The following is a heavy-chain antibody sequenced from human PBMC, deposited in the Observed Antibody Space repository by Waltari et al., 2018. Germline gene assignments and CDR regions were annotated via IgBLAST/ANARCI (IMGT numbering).Heavy chain of an antibody. CDR2: IFSNDEK. CDR1: GFSLSNARMG. CDR3: ARIRGQLWLRGGYFDY. J-gene: IGHJ4*02. V-gene: IGHV2-26*01. D-gene: IGHD5-18*01. Sequence: QVTLKESGPVLVKPTETLTLTCTVSGFSLSNARMGVSWIRQPPGKALEWLAHIFSNDEKSYSTSRKSRLTISKDTSKSQVVLTMTNMDPVDTATYYCARIRGQLWLRGGYFDYWGQGTLVTVSS.